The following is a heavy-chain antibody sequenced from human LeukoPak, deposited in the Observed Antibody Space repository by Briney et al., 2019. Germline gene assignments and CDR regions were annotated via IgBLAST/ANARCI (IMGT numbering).Heavy chain of an antibody. Sequence: SETLSLTYTVSGGSITSYHWGCIRQPPGKGLELMGCIHYSGGTNYNPSLRSRLTISIDSSKNQFSLTLNSATAADTAVYYCARLGTTFDAFDLWGQGTMITVSS. D-gene: IGHD1-7*01. V-gene: IGHV4-59*13. J-gene: IGHJ3*01. CDR1: GGSITSYH. CDR3: ARLGTTFDAFDL. CDR2: IHYSGGT.